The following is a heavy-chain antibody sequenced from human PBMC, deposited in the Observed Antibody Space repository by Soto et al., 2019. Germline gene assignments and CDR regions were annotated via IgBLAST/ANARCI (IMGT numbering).Heavy chain of an antibody. CDR2: ISSTGRRT. CDR1: GFNFANYA. V-gene: IGHV3-23*01. J-gene: IGHJ5*02. D-gene: IGHD6-6*01. CDR3: GRDLPSISGRPGGWFDP. Sequence: EVQLLESGGGLVQPGGSLRLSCGSSGFNFANYAMGWVRQAPGKGLEWVSGISSTGRRTYYADSVRGRFSISRDNAKNSLYLQMNSLRVEDTAVYFCGRDLPSISGRPGGWFDPWGQGTLVTVSS.